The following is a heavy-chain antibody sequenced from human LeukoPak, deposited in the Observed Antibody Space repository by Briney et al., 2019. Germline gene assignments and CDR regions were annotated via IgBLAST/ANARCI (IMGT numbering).Heavy chain of an antibody. V-gene: IGHV1-46*01. CDR2: INPSGGST. CDR1: GYTFTSYY. J-gene: IGHJ5*02. Sequence: ASVKVSCKASGYTFTSYYMHWVRQAPGQGLEWMGLINPSGGSTSYAQKFQGRVTMTRDMSTSTVYMELSSLRSEDTAVYYCARGTGYCTNGVCFTGGWFDPWGQGTLVTVSS. CDR3: ARGTGYCTNGVCFTGGWFDP. D-gene: IGHD2-8*01.